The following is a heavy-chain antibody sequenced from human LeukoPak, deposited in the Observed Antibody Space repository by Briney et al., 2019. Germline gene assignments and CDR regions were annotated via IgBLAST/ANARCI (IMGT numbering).Heavy chain of an antibody. CDR3: ARDADIVIIPAANDY. D-gene: IGHD2-2*01. J-gene: IGHJ4*02. CDR2: ISAYNGNT. Sequence: APVKVSCKASGYTFTNYGISWVRQAPGQGLEWMGWISAYNGNTNYAQKLQGRVTMTTDASTSTAYMELRSLRSDDTAVYYCARDADIVIIPAANDYWGQGTLVTVSS. V-gene: IGHV1-18*01. CDR1: GYTFTNYG.